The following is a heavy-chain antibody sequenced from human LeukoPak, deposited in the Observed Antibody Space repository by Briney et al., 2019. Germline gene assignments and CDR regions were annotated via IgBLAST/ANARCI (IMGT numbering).Heavy chain of an antibody. V-gene: IGHV4-4*07. Sequence: SETLSLTCTVSGGSISSYYWSWIRQPAGKGLEWIGRIYTSGSTNYNPSLKSRVTMSVDTSKNQFSLKLSSVTAADTAVYYCASEGYCSGGSCKRSAFDIWGQGTMVTVSS. CDR3: ASEGYCSGGSCKRSAFDI. CDR2: IYTSGST. J-gene: IGHJ3*02. D-gene: IGHD2-15*01. CDR1: GGSISSYY.